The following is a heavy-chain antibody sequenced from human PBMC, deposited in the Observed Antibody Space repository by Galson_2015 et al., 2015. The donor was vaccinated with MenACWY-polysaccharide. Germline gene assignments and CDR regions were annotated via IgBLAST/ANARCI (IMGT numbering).Heavy chain of an antibody. CDR3: ARGAYSSFDI. J-gene: IGHJ3*02. CDR1: GDSVSNNHVA. CDR2: TYRGSN. Sequence: CAISGDSVSNNHVAWNWIRQSPSRGLEWLGRTYRGSNQYAASMRGRIAINSDTSTNQFSLQLSSVTPEDTGLYYCARGAYSSFDIWGQGTMLTVSS. V-gene: IGHV6-1*01. D-gene: IGHD2-15*01.